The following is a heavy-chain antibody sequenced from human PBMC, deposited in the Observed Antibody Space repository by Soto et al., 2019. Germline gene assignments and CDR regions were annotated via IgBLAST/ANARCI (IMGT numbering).Heavy chain of an antibody. CDR1: GGSISSSSYY. J-gene: IGHJ4*02. V-gene: IGHV4-39*01. CDR3: ATCIAAPGTPGY. Sequence: SETLSLTCTVSGGSISSSSYYWGWIRQPPGKGLEWIGSISYSGSTHYNPSLKSRVTISVDTSKNQFSLKLNSVTAADTAVYYCATCIAAPGTPGYWGQGTLVPVSS. CDR2: ISYSGST. D-gene: IGHD6-13*01.